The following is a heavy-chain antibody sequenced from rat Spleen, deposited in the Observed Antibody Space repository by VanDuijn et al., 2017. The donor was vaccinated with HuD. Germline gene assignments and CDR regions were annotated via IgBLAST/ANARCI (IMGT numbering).Heavy chain of an antibody. CDR1: GYSITSNY. CDR3: TRGLSMSSTNYYYALFAY. J-gene: IGHJ3*01. Sequence: EVQLQESGPGLVKPSQSLSLTCSVTGYSITSNYWGWIRKFPGNKMEWMGYIDYSGRTSYNPSLKSRISITRDTSKNQCFLQLNSVTTEDTATYYGTRGLSMSSTNYYYALFAYWGQGTLVTVSS. CDR2: IDYSGRT. D-gene: IGHD1-6*01. V-gene: IGHV3-1*01.